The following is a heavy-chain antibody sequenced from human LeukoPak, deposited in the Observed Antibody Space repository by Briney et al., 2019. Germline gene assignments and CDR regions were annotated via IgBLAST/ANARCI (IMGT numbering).Heavy chain of an antibody. CDR3: ARAQMDDFWSGHSRAFFDY. D-gene: IGHD3-3*01. CDR2: IISSSSYI. CDR1: GFTFSSYS. V-gene: IGHV3-21*01. J-gene: IGHJ4*02. Sequence: GGSLRLSCAASGFTFSSYSMNWVRQAPGKGLEWVSSIISSSSYIYYADSVKGRFTISRDNAKNSLYLQMNSLRAEDTAVYYCARAQMDDFWSGHSRAFFDYWGQGTLVTVSS.